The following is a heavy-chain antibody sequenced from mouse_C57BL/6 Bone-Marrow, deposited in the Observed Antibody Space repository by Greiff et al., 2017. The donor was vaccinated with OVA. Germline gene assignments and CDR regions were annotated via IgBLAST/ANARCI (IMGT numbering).Heavy chain of an antibody. V-gene: IGHV7-3*01. CDR3: ARYTWDDYYAKGD. D-gene: IGHD4-1*01. CDR1: GFTFTDYY. CDR2: IRNKANGYTT. Sequence: EVQRVESGGGLVQPWGSLSLSCAASGFTFTDYYMSWVRQPPGKALEWLGFIRNKANGYTTEYSASVMGRFTISRDNSQSILYLQMNALRAEDSATYCCARYTWDDYYAKGDWGQGTSVTVSS. J-gene: IGHJ4*01.